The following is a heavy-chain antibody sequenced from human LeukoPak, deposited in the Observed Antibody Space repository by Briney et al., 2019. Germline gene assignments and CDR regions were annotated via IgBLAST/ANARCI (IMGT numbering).Heavy chain of an antibody. D-gene: IGHD3-22*01. Sequence: SETLSLTCTVSGGSISSYYWSWIRQPPGKGLEWIGYIYYSGSTYYNPSLRSRVTISVDTSKNQFSLKLSSVTAADTAAYYCARSSEGRYYYDSSGFSYYYYYMDVWGKGTTVTISS. J-gene: IGHJ6*03. CDR3: ARSSEGRYYYDSSGFSYYYYYMDV. V-gene: IGHV4-59*01. CDR1: GGSISSYY. CDR2: IYYSGST.